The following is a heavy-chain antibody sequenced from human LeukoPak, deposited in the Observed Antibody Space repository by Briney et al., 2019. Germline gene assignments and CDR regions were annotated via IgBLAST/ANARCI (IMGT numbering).Heavy chain of an antibody. J-gene: IGHJ5*02. CDR1: GYTFTSYG. CDR2: ISPYKGNT. V-gene: IGHV1-18*01. Sequence: GASVKVSCKASGYTFTSYGISWVRQAPGQGLEWMGWISPYKGNTNYAQKLQGRVTMTTDTSTSTAYMELRRLRSDGTAVYYWAREGIAARLSLGWFDPWGQGTLVTVSS. D-gene: IGHD6-6*01. CDR3: AREGIAARLSLGWFDP.